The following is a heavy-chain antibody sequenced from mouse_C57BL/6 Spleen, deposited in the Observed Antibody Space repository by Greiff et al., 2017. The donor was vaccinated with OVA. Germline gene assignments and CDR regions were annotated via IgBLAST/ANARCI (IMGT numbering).Heavy chain of an antibody. J-gene: IGHJ1*03. Sequence: VQLQQSGAELVRPGTSVKVSCKASGYAFTNYLIEWVKQRPGQGLEWIGVINPGSGGSNYNEKFKGKATLTADKSSSTAYMQLSSLTSEDSAVYFCARSTVVATYWYFDVWGTGTTVTVSS. D-gene: IGHD1-1*01. CDR3: ARSTVVATYWYFDV. V-gene: IGHV1-54*01. CDR1: GYAFTNYL. CDR2: INPGSGGS.